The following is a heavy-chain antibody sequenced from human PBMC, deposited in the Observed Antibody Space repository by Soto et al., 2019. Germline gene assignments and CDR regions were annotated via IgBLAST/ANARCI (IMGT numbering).Heavy chain of an antibody. CDR3: ARGARNYYYFDY. CDR2: INGDGSTT. V-gene: IGHV3-74*01. J-gene: IGHJ4*02. Sequence: EVQLVESGGGLVQPGGSQRFSCAASGFTLSNYWMHWVRQAPGKGLVWVSRINGDGSTTNYADSVKGRFTISRDNDKNTLYLQMNSLRAEDTAVYYCARGARNYYYFDYWGQGTLVTVSS. D-gene: IGHD1-7*01. CDR1: GFTLSNYW.